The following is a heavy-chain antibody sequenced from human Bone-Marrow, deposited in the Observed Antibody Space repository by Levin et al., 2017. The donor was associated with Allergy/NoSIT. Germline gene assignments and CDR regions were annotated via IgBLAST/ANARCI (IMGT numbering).Heavy chain of an antibody. V-gene: IGHV3-33*01. CDR3: VRGGSTRRNWFFDL. J-gene: IGHJ2*01. CDR2: TWYDGSRE. Sequence: GESLKISCEASGFLSSDVGMHWVRRSPGKGLEWVAVTWYDGSREYYADSVRGRCVISRNNAKNTIELQMNNVRVEDTAVYHCVRGGSTRRNWFFDLWGRGTLVVVSS. CDR1: GFLSSDVG. D-gene: IGHD3-16*01.